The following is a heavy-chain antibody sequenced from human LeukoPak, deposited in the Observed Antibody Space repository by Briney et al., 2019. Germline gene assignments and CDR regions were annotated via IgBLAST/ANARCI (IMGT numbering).Heavy chain of an antibody. CDR1: GGSISSGDYY. J-gene: IGHJ3*02. D-gene: IGHD4-17*01. Sequence: SGTLSLTCDVSGGSISSGDYYWSWIRQPPGKGLEWIGFIYHTGSFHYNPSLKSRVTISVDTSKNQFSLNLRSVTAADTAVYYCARHLPQGPPDNYGDYVNDAFDIWGQGTMVTVSS. CDR3: ARHLPQGPPDNYGDYVNDAFDI. V-gene: IGHV4-30-4*01. CDR2: IYHTGSF.